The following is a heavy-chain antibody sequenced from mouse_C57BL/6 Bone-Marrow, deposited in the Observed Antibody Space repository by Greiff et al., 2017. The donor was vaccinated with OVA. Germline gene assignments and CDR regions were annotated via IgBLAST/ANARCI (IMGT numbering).Heavy chain of an antibody. J-gene: IGHJ3*01. CDR2: IYPGDGDT. CDR1: GYAFSSSW. CDR3: ATFTTGFAY. D-gene: IGHD1-1*01. V-gene: IGHV1-82*01. Sequence: QVQLKQSGPELVKPGASVKISCKASGYAFSSSWMNWVKQRPGKGLEWIGRIYPGDGDTKYNGKFKGKATLTADKSSSTAYMQLSSLTSEDSAVYFCATFTTGFAYWGQGTLVTVSA.